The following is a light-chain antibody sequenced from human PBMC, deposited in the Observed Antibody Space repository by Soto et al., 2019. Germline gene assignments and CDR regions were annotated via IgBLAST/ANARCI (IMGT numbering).Light chain of an antibody. CDR2: KAS. Sequence: QMNQSPSTLSVYLGDRVIITCRASQTISSWLAWYQQKPGKAPKLLIYKASTLKSGVPSRFSGSGSGTEFTLTISSLQPDDFATYYCQQYDSYSWTLDQGSDVDI. CDR3: QQYDSYSWT. J-gene: IGKJ1*01. CDR1: QTISSW. V-gene: IGKV1-5*03.